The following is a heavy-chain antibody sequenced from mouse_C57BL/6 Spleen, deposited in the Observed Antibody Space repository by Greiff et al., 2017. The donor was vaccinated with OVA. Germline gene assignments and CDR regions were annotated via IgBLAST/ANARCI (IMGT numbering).Heavy chain of an antibody. J-gene: IGHJ4*01. D-gene: IGHD2-5*01. CDR1: GYAFSSYW. CDR2: IYPGDGDT. V-gene: IGHV1-80*01. Sequence: QVQLQQSGAELVKPGASVKISCKASGYAFSSYWMNWVKQRPGKGLEWIGQIYPGDGDTNYNGKFKGKATLTADKSSSTAYMPLSSLTSEDSAVYFCARTYYSNYDYYAMDYWGQGTSVTVSS. CDR3: ARTYYSNYDYYAMDY.